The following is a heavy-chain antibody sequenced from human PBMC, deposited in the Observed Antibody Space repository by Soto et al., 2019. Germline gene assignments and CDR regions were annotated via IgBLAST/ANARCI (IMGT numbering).Heavy chain of an antibody. J-gene: IGHJ6*03. Sequence: ASVKVSCKASGYTCTSYDINWVRQATGQGLEWMGWMNPNSGNTGYAQKFQVRVTMTRDTSTSTAYMELRNLGSDDTAVYYCGKADSNYAGRFSYYYMDVWGNGTLVTVSS. D-gene: IGHD4-4*01. V-gene: IGHV1-8*01. CDR2: MNPNSGNT. CDR1: GYTCTSYD. CDR3: GKADSNYAGRFSYYYMDV.